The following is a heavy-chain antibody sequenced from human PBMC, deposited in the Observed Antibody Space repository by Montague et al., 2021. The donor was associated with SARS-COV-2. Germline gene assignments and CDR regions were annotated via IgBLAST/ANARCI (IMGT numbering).Heavy chain of an antibody. V-gene: IGHV3-23*01. CDR3: AKVGGIAVAGFDY. Sequence: SLSLSCSASGFTFSSYAMNWVRQAPGKGLEWVSAISGSGGSTYYADSVKGRFTISRDNSKNTLYLQMNSLRAEDTAVYFCAKVGGIAVAGFDYWGQGTLVTVSS. J-gene: IGHJ4*02. D-gene: IGHD6-19*01. CDR1: GFTFSSYA. CDR2: ISGSGGST.